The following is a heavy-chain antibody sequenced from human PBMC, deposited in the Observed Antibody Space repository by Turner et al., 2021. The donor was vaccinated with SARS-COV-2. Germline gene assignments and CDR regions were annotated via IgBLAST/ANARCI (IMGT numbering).Heavy chain of an antibody. D-gene: IGHD2-2*01. V-gene: IGHV1-8*03. CDR1: GYTFTSYD. CDR3: ARGGYCSSTSCSPYWYFDL. CDR2: MNPDSGNT. J-gene: IGHJ2*01. Sequence: QVQLVQSGAEVKKPGATATVSCKASGYTFTSYDINWVRQATGQVLEWMGWMNPDSGNTAYAQKFQGRVTITRNTSISTAYMELSSLGSEDTAVYYCARGGYCSSTSCSPYWYFDLWGRGTLVTVSS.